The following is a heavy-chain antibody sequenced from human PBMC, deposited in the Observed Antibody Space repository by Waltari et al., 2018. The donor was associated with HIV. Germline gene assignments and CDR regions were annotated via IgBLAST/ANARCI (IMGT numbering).Heavy chain of an antibody. D-gene: IGHD1-26*01. Sequence: LQLQESGPGLVKPSETLSLTCTVSGGSVSSSSYFWGWIRQPPGKGLEWVGRIYYTGGAYYNPSLKSRVTISVDTSKNQFSLKVTSVTAADTAVYYCARHALRVGAAYWNFDLWGRGTLVTVSS. CDR1: GGSVSSSSYF. CDR3: ARHALRVGAAYWNFDL. J-gene: IGHJ2*01. V-gene: IGHV4-39*01. CDR2: IYYTGGA.